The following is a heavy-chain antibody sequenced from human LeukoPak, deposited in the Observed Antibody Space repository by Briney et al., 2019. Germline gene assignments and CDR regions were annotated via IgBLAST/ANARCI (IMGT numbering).Heavy chain of an antibody. V-gene: IGHV3-23*01. CDR1: GFTFSSYA. CDR2: ISGSGGST. D-gene: IGHD3-22*01. CDR3: AKDVPYDSSGQLTPRDAFDI. J-gene: IGHJ3*02. Sequence: GGSLRLSCAASGFTFSSYAMSWVRQAPGKGLEWVSDISGSGGSTYCADSVKGRFTISRDNSKNTLYLQMNSLRAEDTAVYYCAKDVPYDSSGQLTPRDAFDIWGQGTMVAVSS.